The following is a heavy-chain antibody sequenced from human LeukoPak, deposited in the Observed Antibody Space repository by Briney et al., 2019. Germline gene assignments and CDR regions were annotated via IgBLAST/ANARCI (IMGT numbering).Heavy chain of an antibody. Sequence: SQTLSLTCTVSGYSIAHGFFWAWIRQPPGGGLEWIGSLYHSGTTYYNTSLKSRISTSVDTSKNQFSLKLRLVTAADTAVYYCARVEVPRDINDWYFDLWGRGALVTVSS. V-gene: IGHV4-38-2*02. CDR3: ARVEVPRDINDWYFDL. CDR2: LYHSGTT. CDR1: GYSIAHGFF. J-gene: IGHJ2*01. D-gene: IGHD2-15*01.